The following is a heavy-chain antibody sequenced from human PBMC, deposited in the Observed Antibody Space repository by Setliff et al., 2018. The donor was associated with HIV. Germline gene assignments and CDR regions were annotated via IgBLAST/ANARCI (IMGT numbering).Heavy chain of an antibody. CDR1: GGSIGSGSYY. CDR2: IYTSGST. V-gene: IGHV4-61*02. J-gene: IGHJ6*03. CDR3: ARETYYYDNPQYYYYYMDV. Sequence: PSETLSLTCTVSGGSIGSGSYYWSWIRQPAGKGLEWIGRIYTSGSTNYHPSLKSRVTISVDTSKNQFSLKLRSVTAADTAVYYCARETYYYDNPQYYYYYMDVWGKGTTVTVSS. D-gene: IGHD3-22*01.